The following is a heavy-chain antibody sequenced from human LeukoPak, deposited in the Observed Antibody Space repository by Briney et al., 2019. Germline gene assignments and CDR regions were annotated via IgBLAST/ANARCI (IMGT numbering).Heavy chain of an antibody. Sequence: GGSLRLSCAASGFPFSSYSMNWVRQAPGKGLEWVSYISSSSSTIYYADSVKGRFTISRDNAKNSLYLQMNSLRAEDTAVYYCARGGGYGDYADAFDIWGQGTMVTVSS. CDR1: GFPFSSYS. CDR3: ARGGGYGDYADAFDI. J-gene: IGHJ3*02. V-gene: IGHV3-48*04. CDR2: ISSSSSTI. D-gene: IGHD4-17*01.